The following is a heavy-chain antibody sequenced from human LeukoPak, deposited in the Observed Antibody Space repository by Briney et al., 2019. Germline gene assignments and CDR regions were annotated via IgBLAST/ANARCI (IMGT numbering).Heavy chain of an antibody. V-gene: IGHV3-74*01. CDR1: GFTFSSYW. CDR3: ARDRIPERWIYYFDS. Sequence: PGGSLRLSCAVSGFTFSSYWMHWVRQAPGKGLVWVARINTDGSSTYYADSVKGRFTISRDNAKNTLSLQMNSLRAEDTAVYYCARDRIPERWIYYFDSWGQGTLVTVSS. CDR2: INTDGSST. D-gene: IGHD2-2*03. J-gene: IGHJ4*02.